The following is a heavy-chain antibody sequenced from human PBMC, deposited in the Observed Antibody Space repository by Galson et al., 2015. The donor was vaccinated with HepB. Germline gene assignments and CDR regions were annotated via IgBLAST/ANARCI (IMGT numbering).Heavy chain of an antibody. V-gene: IGHV3-7*03. CDR2: IKQDGSEK. Sequence: LRLSCAASGFTFSSYWMSWVRQAPGKGLEWVANIKQDGSEKYYVDSVKGRFTISRDNAKNSLYLQMNSLRAEDTAVYYCARVVGYQLLLLKGSSRYYFDYWGQGTLVTVSS. CDR3: ARVVGYQLLLLKGSSRYYFDY. J-gene: IGHJ4*02. D-gene: IGHD2-2*01. CDR1: GFTFSSYW.